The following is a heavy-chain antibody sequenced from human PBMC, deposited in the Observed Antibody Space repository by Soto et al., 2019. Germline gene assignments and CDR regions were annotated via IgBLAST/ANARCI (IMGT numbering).Heavy chain of an antibody. V-gene: IGHV1-18*01. J-gene: IGHJ6*02. CDR3: ARGGQECSNSGCGYIYDGMDV. CDR2: ISAYNGNR. CDR1: GYTFSHYG. Sequence: ASVKVSCKASGYTFSHYGTGWVRQAPGQGLEWMGWISAYNGNRHFAEGLRGRITMTTNTTTSTADMELRSLSSDDTAVYYCARGGQECSNSGCGYIYDGMDVWGQGTTVTVSS. D-gene: IGHD1-26*01.